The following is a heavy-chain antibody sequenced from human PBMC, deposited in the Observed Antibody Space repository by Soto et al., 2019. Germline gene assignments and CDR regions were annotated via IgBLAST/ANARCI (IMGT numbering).Heavy chain of an antibody. V-gene: IGHV5-51*01. CDR1: GYSFTSYW. CDR2: IYPGDSDT. CDR3: ARLSSDNWNDGGFDY. D-gene: IGHD1-20*01. J-gene: IGHJ4*02. Sequence: GESLKISCKGSGYSFTSYWIGWVRQMPGKGLEWMGIIYPGDSDTRYSPSFQGQVTISADKSISTAYLQWSSLKASDTAMYYCARLSSDNWNDGGFDYWGQGTLVTVSS.